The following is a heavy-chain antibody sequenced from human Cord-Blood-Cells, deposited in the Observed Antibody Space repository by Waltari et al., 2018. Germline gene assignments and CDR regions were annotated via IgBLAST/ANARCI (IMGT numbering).Heavy chain of an antibody. D-gene: IGHD3-10*01. J-gene: IGHJ4*02. CDR1: GFTFSSYE. CDR3: ARDGVLLWFGELFDY. V-gene: IGHV3-48*03. Sequence: EVQLVESGGGLVQPGGSRRPSCPASGFTFSSYEMNWVRQAPGKGLEWVSYISSSGSTIYYADSVKGRFTISRDNAKNSLYLQMNSLRAEDTAVYYCARDGVLLWFGELFDYWGQGTLVTVSS. CDR2: ISSSGSTI.